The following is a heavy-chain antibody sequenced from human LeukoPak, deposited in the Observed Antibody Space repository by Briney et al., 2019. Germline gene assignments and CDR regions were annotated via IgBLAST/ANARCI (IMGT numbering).Heavy chain of an antibody. J-gene: IGHJ4*02. CDR2: IYYSGST. CDR1: GGSISSYY. CDR3: ARHGRWLQRGSFDY. Sequence: SETLSLTCTVPGGSISSYYWSWIRQPPGKGLEWIGYIYYSGSTNYNPSLKSRVTISVDTSKNQFSLKLSSVTAADTAVYYCARHGRWLQRGSFDYWGQGTLVTVSS. D-gene: IGHD5-24*01. V-gene: IGHV4-59*08.